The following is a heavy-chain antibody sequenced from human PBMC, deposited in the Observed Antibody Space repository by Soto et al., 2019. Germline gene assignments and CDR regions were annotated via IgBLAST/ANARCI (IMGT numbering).Heavy chain of an antibody. CDR1: GFTFSDYW. J-gene: IGHJ4*02. D-gene: IGHD3-3*01. CDR2: INSDGSAT. CDR3: ARVNVWSAYQGDY. Sequence: EVQLVESGGGLVQPGGSLRLSCAASGFTFSDYWMHWVRQAPGKGLWWVSRINSDGSATSYADSVKGRFTISRDNAKNTLYLQMNSLRAEDTAVYYCARVNVWSAYQGDYWGQGTLVTVSS. V-gene: IGHV3-74*01.